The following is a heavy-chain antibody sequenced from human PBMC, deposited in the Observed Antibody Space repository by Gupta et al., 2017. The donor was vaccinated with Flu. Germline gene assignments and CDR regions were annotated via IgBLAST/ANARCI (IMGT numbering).Heavy chain of an antibody. J-gene: IGHJ6*02. Sequence: SGSTYYNPSLKSRVTISVDTSKNQFSLKLSSVTAADTAVYYCASVTSQLWGYGMDVWGQGTTVTGSS. CDR2: SGST. V-gene: IGHV4-39*01. D-gene: IGHD3-16*01. CDR3: ASVTSQLWGYGMDV.